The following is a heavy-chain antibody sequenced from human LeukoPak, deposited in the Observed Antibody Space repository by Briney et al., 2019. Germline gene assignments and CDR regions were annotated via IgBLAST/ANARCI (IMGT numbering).Heavy chain of an antibody. CDR2: IYPDESNI. V-gene: IGHV5-51*01. CDR1: GSSFPTYW. D-gene: IGHD2-2*03. J-gene: IGHJ4*02. CDR3: ARPPSRGYSSSFEY. Sequence: GESLQISCKGSGSSFPTYWIAWVRLLPGKGLEWMGIIYPDESNIRYSPSFQGQVTISADKSISTAYLQWSSLKASDTAMYYCARPPSRGYSSSFEYWGQGTLVTVSS.